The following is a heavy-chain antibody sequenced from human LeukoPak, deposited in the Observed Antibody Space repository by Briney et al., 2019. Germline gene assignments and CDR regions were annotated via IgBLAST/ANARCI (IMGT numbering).Heavy chain of an antibody. V-gene: IGHV1-69*13. CDR3: ARALVVVPAADNWFDP. CDR2: IIPIFGTA. Sequence: ASVKVSCKASGGTFSSYAISWVRQAPGQGLEWMGGIIPIFGTANYAQKFQGRVTITADESTSTAYMELSGLRSEDTAVYYCARALVVVPAADNWFDPWGQGTLVTVSS. D-gene: IGHD2-2*01. J-gene: IGHJ5*02. CDR1: GGTFSSYA.